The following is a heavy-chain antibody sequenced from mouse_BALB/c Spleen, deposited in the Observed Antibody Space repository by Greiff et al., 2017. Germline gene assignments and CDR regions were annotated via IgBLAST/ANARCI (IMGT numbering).Heavy chain of an antibody. CDR1: GYTFTDCY. CDR2: IYPGSGNT. Sequence: QVTLKVSGAELARPGASVKLSCKASGYTFTDCYINWVKQRTGQGLEWIGEIYPGSGNTYYNEKFKGKATLTADKSSSTAYMQLSSLTSEDSAVYFCARFPYYYGSSYGYYAMDYWGQGTSVTVSS. D-gene: IGHD1-1*01. V-gene: IGHV1-77*01. J-gene: IGHJ4*01. CDR3: ARFPYYYGSSYGYYAMDY.